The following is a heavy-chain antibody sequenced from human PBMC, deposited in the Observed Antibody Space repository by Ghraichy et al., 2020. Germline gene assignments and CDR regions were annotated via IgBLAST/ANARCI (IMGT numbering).Heavy chain of an antibody. D-gene: IGHD3-22*01. V-gene: IGHV3-72*01. J-gene: IGHJ3*02. CDR2: TRNKANSYTT. Sequence: LSLTCAASGFTFSDHYMDWVRQAPGKGLEWVGRTRNKANSYTTEYAASVKGRFTISRDDSKNSLYLQMNSLKTEDTAVYYCAREDAYTDYYDSSGYEGLRRSAFDIWGQGTMVTVSS. CDR1: GFTFSDHY. CDR3: AREDAYTDYYDSSGYEGLRRSAFDI.